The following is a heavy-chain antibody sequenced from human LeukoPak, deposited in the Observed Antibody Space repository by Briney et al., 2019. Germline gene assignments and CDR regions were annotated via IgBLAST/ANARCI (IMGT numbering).Heavy chain of an antibody. Sequence: GGSLRLSCAVSGFSFSFYEMNWVRQAPGKGREWVSNIHSSGTTTHYADSVKGRFSISRENVKNSLYLRMNSLRVEDTAVYYCALLAVASDFDYWGQGALVTVSS. D-gene: IGHD6-19*01. V-gene: IGHV3-48*03. CDR2: IHSSGTTT. J-gene: IGHJ4*02. CDR1: GFSFSFYE. CDR3: ALLAVASDFDY.